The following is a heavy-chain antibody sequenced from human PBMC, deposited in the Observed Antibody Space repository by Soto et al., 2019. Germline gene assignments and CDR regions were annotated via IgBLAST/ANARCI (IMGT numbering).Heavy chain of an antibody. V-gene: IGHV5-10-1*01. CDR3: ARIYCTTTTCDSWFDP. CDR1: GYAFTTFW. CDR2: IDPGHTYA. Sequence: GESLKISCTGFGYAFTTFWISWGRQRPGKGLEWMGKIDPGHTYATYSPAFQGHVTISADKATRTAYLQWSSLKASDTAMYFCARIYCTTTTCDSWFDPRGQGTLVTVSS. D-gene: IGHD2-2*01. J-gene: IGHJ5*02.